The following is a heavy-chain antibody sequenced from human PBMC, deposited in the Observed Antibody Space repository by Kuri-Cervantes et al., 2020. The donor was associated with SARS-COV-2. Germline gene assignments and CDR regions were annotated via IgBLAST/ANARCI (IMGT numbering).Heavy chain of an antibody. J-gene: IGHJ4*02. CDR3: ARVLSWFPDY. CDR1: EFSISDNY. V-gene: IGHV3-53*01. D-gene: IGHD3-10*01. Sequence: GESLKISCAASEFSISDNYMSWVRQAPGKGLEWVSTIDSGGNTNYADSVKGRFTVSRDNSKNTLHLRINGLRAEDTAMYYCARVLSWFPDYWGQGTLVTVSS. CDR2: IDSGGNT.